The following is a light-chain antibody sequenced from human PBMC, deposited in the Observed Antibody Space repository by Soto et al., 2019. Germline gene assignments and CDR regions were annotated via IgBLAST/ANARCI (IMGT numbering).Light chain of an antibody. J-gene: IGKJ2*01. CDR2: GAS. Sequence: EIVLTQSPGTLSLSPGERATLSCRASQSVSSSYLAWYQHKPGQAPRLLIYGASSRATGLPDRFSGSGSGKDFTLTISRLDPEDFAVYYCQQYGSSPHTFGQGTKLEIK. CDR3: QQYGSSPHT. V-gene: IGKV3-20*01. CDR1: QSVSSSY.